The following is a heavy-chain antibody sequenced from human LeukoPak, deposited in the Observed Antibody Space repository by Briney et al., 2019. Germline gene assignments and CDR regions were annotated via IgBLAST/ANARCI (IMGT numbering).Heavy chain of an antibody. CDR1: GFTFSRDA. CDR2: ISGHGNST. CDR3: AKDMRFDWTPYYFDY. V-gene: IGHV3-23*01. D-gene: IGHD3-9*01. J-gene: IGHJ4*02. Sequence: GGSLRLSCAASGFTFSRDAMSWVRQAPGKGLEWVSAISGHGNSTYYADSVKGRFTISRDNSKNTLYLQMNSLRAEDTAVYYCAKDMRFDWTPYYFDYWGQGTLVTVSS.